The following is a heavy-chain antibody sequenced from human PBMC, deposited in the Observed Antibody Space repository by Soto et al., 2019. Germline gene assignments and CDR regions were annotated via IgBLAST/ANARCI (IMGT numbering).Heavy chain of an antibody. Sequence: GGSLSLSCAASGFTFSSYAITWVRHSPWKGLEWVSAISGSVVSTYYADSVKGRFTISRDNSKKTLYLQMNSLRAEDTAVYYCATAGPRSSSSYRYYGMDVCGQGTTVAVSS. J-gene: IGHJ6*02. D-gene: IGHD6-6*01. V-gene: IGHV3-23*01. CDR2: ISGSVVST. CDR3: ATAGPRSSSSYRYYGMDV. CDR1: GFTFSSYA.